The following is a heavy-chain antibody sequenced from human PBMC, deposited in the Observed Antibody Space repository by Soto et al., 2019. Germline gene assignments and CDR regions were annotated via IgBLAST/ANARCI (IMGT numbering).Heavy chain of an antibody. D-gene: IGHD3-22*01. CDR3: ARVFDSLPVSGYYSY. CDR2: IIPIFGTA. J-gene: IGHJ4*02. CDR1: GGTFSSYA. Sequence: SVKVSCKASGGTFSSYAISWVRQAPGQGLEWMGGIIPIFGTANYAQKFQGRVTITADKSTSTAYMELSSLRSEDTAVYYCARVFDSLPVSGYYSYWGQGTLVTVSS. V-gene: IGHV1-69*06.